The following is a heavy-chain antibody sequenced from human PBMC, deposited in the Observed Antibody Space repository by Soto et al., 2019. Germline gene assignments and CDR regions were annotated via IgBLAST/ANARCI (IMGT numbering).Heavy chain of an antibody. J-gene: IGHJ4*02. CDR3: ARDREVEQWLAD. CDR2: IIHILGIA. CDR1: GGTFSSYT. D-gene: IGHD6-19*01. V-gene: IGHV1-69*04. Sequence: SVKVSCKASGGTFSSYTISWVRQAPGQGLEWMGRIIHILGIANYAQKFQGRVTITADKSTITAYMELSSLRSEDTAVYYWARDREVEQWLADWGQGTRVTVAS.